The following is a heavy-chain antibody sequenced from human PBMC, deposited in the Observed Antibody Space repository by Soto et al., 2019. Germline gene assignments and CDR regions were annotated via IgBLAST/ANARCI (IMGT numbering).Heavy chain of an antibody. CDR2: ISWNSGSI. J-gene: IGHJ1*01. CDR1: GFAFDDYA. V-gene: IGHV3-9*01. D-gene: IGHD3-22*01. CDR3: AKSSGYELREYFRH. Sequence: EVQLVESGGGLVQPGRSLTLSCAASGFAFDDYAMHWARQAPGKGLEWVSGISWNSGSIGYADSVKGRFTISRDNAKNSLYLQMNSLRAEDTALYYCAKSSGYELREYFRHWGQATLVIVSS.